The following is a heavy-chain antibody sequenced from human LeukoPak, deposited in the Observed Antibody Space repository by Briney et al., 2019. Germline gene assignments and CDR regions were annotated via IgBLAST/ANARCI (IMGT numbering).Heavy chain of an antibody. CDR1: GFTFSTYT. D-gene: IGHD3-9*01. V-gene: IGHV3-30-3*01. CDR3: ARGGDILTGYYNGNWFDP. CDR2: ISYDGSSD. J-gene: IGHJ5*02. Sequence: GRSLRLSCAASGFTFSTYTIHWVRQAPGKGLEWVAVISYDGSSDYYADSVKGRFTISRDDSKNTLYLQMNSLRAEDTAVYYCARGGDILTGYYNGNWFDPWGQGTLVTVSS.